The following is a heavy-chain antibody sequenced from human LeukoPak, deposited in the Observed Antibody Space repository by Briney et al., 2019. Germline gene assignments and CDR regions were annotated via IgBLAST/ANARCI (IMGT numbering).Heavy chain of an antibody. D-gene: IGHD2-21*02. CDR2: VYYSGTT. V-gene: IGHV4-38-2*01. CDR3: ARILDLVTTKTIDY. Sequence: PGGSLRLSCAASGFTFSSYAMSWVRQSPGKGLEWIGSVYYSGTTHYESSLKSRVSISIDTSKTQFALKVNSVTVADTAVYYCARILDLVTTKTIDYWGQGSLVIVSS. J-gene: IGHJ4*02. CDR1: GFTFSSYA.